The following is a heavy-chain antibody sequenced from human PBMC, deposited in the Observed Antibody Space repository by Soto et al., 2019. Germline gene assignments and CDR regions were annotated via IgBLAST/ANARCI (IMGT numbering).Heavy chain of an antibody. CDR1: GGSISSGDYY. D-gene: IGHD3-22*01. V-gene: IGHV4-30-4*01. CDR2: IYYSGST. Sequence: SETLSLTCTVSGGSISSGDYYWSWIRQPPGKGLEWIGYIYYSGSTYYNPSLKSRVTISVDTSKNQFSLKLSSVTAADTAVYYCASLAGTMIIDYWGHGTLVTVSS. CDR3: ASLAGTMIIDY. J-gene: IGHJ4*01.